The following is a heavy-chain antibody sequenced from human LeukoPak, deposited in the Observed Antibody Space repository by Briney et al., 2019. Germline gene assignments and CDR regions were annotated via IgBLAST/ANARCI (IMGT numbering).Heavy chain of an antibody. Sequence: GGSLRLSCAASGFTFSDYYMSWIRQAPGKGLEWVSYISSSGSTIYYADSVKGRFTISRDNAKNSLYLQMNSLRAEDTALYYCARELKYSGYYFDYWGQGTLVTVSS. CDR2: ISSSGSTI. J-gene: IGHJ4*02. CDR1: GFTFSDYY. CDR3: ARELKYSGYYFDY. D-gene: IGHD5-12*01. V-gene: IGHV3-11*01.